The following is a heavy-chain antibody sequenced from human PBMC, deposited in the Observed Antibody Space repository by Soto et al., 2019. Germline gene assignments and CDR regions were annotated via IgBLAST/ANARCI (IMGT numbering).Heavy chain of an antibody. J-gene: IGHJ4*02. Sequence: GGSLSLSCAASGFTFSNYGMQWVRQAPGKGLEWVAVIWHDGTNQYYGDSVKGRFTISRDNSNNTLYLQLNSLRAEDTAVYYCARERGQIDSWGQGTLVTVSS. V-gene: IGHV3-33*01. CDR3: ARERGQIDS. CDR2: IWHDGTNQ. CDR1: GFTFSNYG.